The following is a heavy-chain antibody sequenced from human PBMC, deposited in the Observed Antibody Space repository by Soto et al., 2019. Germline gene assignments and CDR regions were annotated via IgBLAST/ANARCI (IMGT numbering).Heavy chain of an antibody. CDR2: IYSGDVT. V-gene: IGHV3-53*01. CDR1: AFTVSSNC. J-gene: IGHJ4*02. D-gene: IGHD2-15*01. Sequence: GASLRLSCAASAFTVSSNCMSWVRQAPGRGLEWVSVIYSGDVTDYADSVKGRFTISRDNSKNTLYLQMNSLRAEDTAVYYCARGQVADHAYFDYWGQGAQVNVSS. CDR3: ARGQVADHAYFDY.